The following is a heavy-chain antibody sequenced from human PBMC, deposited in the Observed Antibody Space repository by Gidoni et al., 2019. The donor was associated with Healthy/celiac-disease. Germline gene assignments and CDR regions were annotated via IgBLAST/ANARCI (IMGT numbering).Heavy chain of an antibody. D-gene: IGHD3-3*01. Sequence: EVKKPGSSVTVSCKASGGTFSSYAISWVRQAPGQGLEWMGGIIPIVGTANYAQKFQGRVTITADESTSTAYMELSSLRSEDTAVYYCARSITIFGVNFDYWGQGTLVTVSS. CDR1: GGTFSSYA. CDR3: ARSITIFGVNFDY. CDR2: IIPIVGTA. V-gene: IGHV1-69*01. J-gene: IGHJ4*02.